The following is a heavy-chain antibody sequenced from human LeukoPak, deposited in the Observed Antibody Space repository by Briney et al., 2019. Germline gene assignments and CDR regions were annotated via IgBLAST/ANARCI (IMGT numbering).Heavy chain of an antibody. J-gene: IGHJ4*02. D-gene: IGHD3-3*01. Sequence: GASVKVSCKASGYTFTSYDINWVRQATGQGLEWMGWMYPNSGNTGYAQKFQGRVTMTRNTSISTAYMELSSLRSEDTAVYYCARSPAITIFGVVRLRFDYWGQGTLVTVSS. V-gene: IGHV1-8*01. CDR2: MYPNSGNT. CDR3: ARSPAITIFGVVRLRFDY. CDR1: GYTFTSYD.